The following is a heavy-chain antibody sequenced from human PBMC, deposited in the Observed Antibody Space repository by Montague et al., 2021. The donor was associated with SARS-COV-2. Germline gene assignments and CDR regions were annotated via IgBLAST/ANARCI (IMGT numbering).Heavy chain of an antibody. D-gene: IGHD3-10*01. V-gene: IGHV4-39*01. CDR2: IYYSGTT. CDR1: GGSITRNYY. J-gene: IGHJ3*02. CDR3: ARPLVRGVPKAFDI. Sequence: SETLSLTCTVSGGSITRNYYWGWIRQPPGKGLEWVGNIYYSGTTFINPSLESRVTISVDASKNQFSLNLTSVTAADTAVYYCARPLVRGVPKAFDIWGQGALVFVSS.